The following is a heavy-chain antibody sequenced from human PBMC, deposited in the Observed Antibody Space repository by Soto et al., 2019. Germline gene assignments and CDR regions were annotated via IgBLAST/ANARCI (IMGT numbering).Heavy chain of an antibody. J-gene: IGHJ3*02. CDR1: GGTFSSYA. D-gene: IGHD4-17*01. Sequence: QVQLVQSGAEVKKPGSSVKVSCKASGGTFSSYAISWVRQAPGQGLEWMGGIIPIFGTANYAQKFQGRVTITADESTSTAYMELSSMRSEDTAVYYCARDPIDYEPSWDAFDIWGQGTMVTVSS. CDR3: ARDPIDYEPSWDAFDI. CDR2: IIPIFGTA. V-gene: IGHV1-69*01.